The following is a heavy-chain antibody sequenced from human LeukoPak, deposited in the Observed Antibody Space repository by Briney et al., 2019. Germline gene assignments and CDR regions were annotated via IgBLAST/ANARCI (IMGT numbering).Heavy chain of an antibody. Sequence: GGSLRLSCAASGFTFSGYWMSWVRQAPGKGLEWVANIKQDGSDKYYVNSVKGRFTISRDNAKNPLYLQMNSLRAEDTGVYYCARVGGTYIIDYWGQGTLVTVSS. CDR1: GFTFSGYW. V-gene: IGHV3-7*01. CDR2: IKQDGSDK. CDR3: ARVGGTYIIDY. D-gene: IGHD3-16*01. J-gene: IGHJ4*02.